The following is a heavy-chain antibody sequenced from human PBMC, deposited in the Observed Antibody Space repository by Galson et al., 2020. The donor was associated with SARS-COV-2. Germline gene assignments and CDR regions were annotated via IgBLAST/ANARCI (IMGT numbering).Heavy chain of an antibody. CDR1: GFTSSSYR. CDR3: AGHSPAVAE. J-gene: IGHJ4*01. V-gene: IGHV3-74*03. D-gene: IGHD6-19*01. Sequence: GGSLRLACAASGFTSSSYRMHWVRQAPGKGLTWVARVNSDGSNAKYVDSDEGRFTISRDTARNTVYLQRNSLRAEDRAVYYCAGHSPAVAEWGHGTLVPVSS. CDR2: VNSDGSNA.